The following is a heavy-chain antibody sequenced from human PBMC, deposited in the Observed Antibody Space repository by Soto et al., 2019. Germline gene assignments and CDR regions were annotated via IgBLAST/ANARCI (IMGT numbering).Heavy chain of an antibody. D-gene: IGHD3-16*01. CDR3: ARVSYDLVYYFDF. CDR1: GGSISTYY. V-gene: IGHV4-59*07. Sequence: QVQLRESGPGLVKPSDTLSLICTVSGGSISTYYWSWIRQPPGKGLEWIASVYYIGFTNYNPSLMSRVTMSVDTFRNQFSLRLNSVTAADTAMYYCARVSYDLVYYFDFWGQGTLVTVSS. CDR2: VYYIGFT. J-gene: IGHJ4*02.